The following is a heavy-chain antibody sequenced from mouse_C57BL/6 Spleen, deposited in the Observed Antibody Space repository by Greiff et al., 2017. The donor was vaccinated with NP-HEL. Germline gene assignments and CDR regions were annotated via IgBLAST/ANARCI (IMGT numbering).Heavy chain of an antibody. Sequence: VKLQQSGAELVKPGASVKISCKASGYAFSSYWMNWVKQRPGKGLEWIGQIYPGDGDTNYNGKFKGKATLTADKSSSTAYMQLSSLTSEDSAVYFCAREDYGSSYYFDYWGQGTTLTVSS. CDR3: AREDYGSSYYFDY. V-gene: IGHV1-80*01. CDR2: IYPGDGDT. CDR1: GYAFSSYW. J-gene: IGHJ2*01. D-gene: IGHD1-1*01.